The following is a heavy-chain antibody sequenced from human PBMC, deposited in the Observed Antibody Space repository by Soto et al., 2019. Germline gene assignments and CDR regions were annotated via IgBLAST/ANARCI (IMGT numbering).Heavy chain of an antibody. Sequence: QVQLVQSGAEVKKPEASVKVSCKASGYTFTSYGNSWVRQAPGQGLEWMGWISAYNGNTKYAQKFQGRVTMTTDTSTSTAYMEVRSLRSDDTAVYYCARDAAAGLNDYWGQGTLVTVSS. D-gene: IGHD6-13*01. CDR1: GYTFTSYG. CDR2: ISAYNGNT. V-gene: IGHV1-18*01. CDR3: ARDAAAGLNDY. J-gene: IGHJ4*02.